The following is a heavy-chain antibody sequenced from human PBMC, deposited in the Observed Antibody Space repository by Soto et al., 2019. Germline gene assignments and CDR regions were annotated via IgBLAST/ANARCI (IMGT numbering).Heavy chain of an antibody. CDR1: GGSFSGYY. CDR2: INHSGST. CDR3: ARGVSKGGHDAFDI. J-gene: IGHJ3*02. V-gene: IGHV4-34*01. D-gene: IGHD3-16*01. Sequence: SETLSLTCAVYGGSFSGYYWSWIRQPPGKGLEWIGEINHSGSTNYNPSLKSRVTISVDTSKNQFSLKLSSVTAADTAVYYCARGVSKGGHDAFDIWGQGTMVTVSS.